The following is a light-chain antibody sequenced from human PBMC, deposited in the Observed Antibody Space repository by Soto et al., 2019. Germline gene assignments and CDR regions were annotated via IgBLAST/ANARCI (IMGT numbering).Light chain of an antibody. CDR2: DDN. Sequence: QSVLTQPPSVSGAPGQRVTISCTGSSSNIGAGYDLHWYRQLPGTAPKLLIYDDNNRPSGVPDRFSGSKSGTSASLAISGLXAEDEADYYCQSYDSSLSGYVFGTGTKVTVL. CDR3: QSYDSSLSGYV. V-gene: IGLV1-40*01. J-gene: IGLJ1*01. CDR1: SSNIGAGYD.